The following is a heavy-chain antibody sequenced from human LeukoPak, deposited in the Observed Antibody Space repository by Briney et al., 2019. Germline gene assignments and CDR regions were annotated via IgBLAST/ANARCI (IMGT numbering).Heavy chain of an antibody. CDR2: IYTSGST. D-gene: IGHD3-3*01. CDR3: ARDNEGYDFWSGYNNWFDP. CDR1: GGSISSYY. V-gene: IGHV4-4*07. J-gene: IGHJ5*02. Sequence: RTSETLSLTCTVSGGSISSYYWSWIRQPAGKGLEWIGRIYTSGSTNYNPSLKSRVTMSVDTSKNQFSLKLSSVTAADTAVYYCARDNEGYDFWSGYNNWFDPWGQGTLVTVSS.